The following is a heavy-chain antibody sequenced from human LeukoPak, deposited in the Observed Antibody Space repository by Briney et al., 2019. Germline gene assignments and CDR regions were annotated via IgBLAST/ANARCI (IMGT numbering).Heavy chain of an antibody. J-gene: IGHJ4*02. CDR2: ISSSSSTI. CDR3: ATHYYDSSLDY. V-gene: IGHV3-48*01. Sequence: PGGSLRLSCAASGFTFSSYSMNWVRQAPGKGLEWVSYISSSSSTIYYADSVKGRFTISRDNAKNSLYLQMNSLRAEDTAVYYCATHYYDSSLDYWGQGTLVTVSS. D-gene: IGHD3-22*01. CDR1: GFTFSSYS.